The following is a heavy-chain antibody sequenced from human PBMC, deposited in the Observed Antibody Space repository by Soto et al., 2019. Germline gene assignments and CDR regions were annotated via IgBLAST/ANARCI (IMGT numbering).Heavy chain of an antibody. V-gene: IGHV3-30*04. CDR1: GFTFSTFA. J-gene: IGHJ1*01. CDR3: VRDTAEDCRSDTCDVPLQH. D-gene: IGHD2-21*02. CDR2: LSANGYNQ. Sequence: QVHLVESGGGVVQPGRSLRLSCAASGFTFSTFAIHWVRQAPGKGLEWVAALSANGYNQFYGHCVKGRFIISRDNSWNTVDLKRNGVGVEDTALYSCVRDTAEDCRSDTCDVPLQHWGQGTLVTVSS.